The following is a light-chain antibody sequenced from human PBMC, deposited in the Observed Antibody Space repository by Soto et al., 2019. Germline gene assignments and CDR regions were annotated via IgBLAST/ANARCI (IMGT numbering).Light chain of an antibody. J-gene: IGLJ1*01. CDR3: NSYTTMNTYV. CDR2: EVS. Sequence: QSALTQPASVSGSPGQSITISCTGSSTDVGAYNYVSWYQQYPGQAPNLLIYEVSRRPSGFSHRFSGSKSVNTASLTISGLQAEDEAHYYCNSYTTMNTYVFGPGTKLTVL. CDR1: STDVGAYNY. V-gene: IGLV2-14*01.